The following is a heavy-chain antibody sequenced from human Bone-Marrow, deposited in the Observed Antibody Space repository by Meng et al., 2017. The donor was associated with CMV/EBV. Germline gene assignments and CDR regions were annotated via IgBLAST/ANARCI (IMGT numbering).Heavy chain of an antibody. CDR3: AKEDSSSWRYYYYGMDV. J-gene: IGHJ6*02. Sequence: GESLKISCAASGFTFSSYGMHWVRQAPGKGLEWVAFIRYDGRNKYYADSVKGRFTISSDNSKNTLYLQMNSLRAEDTAVYYCAKEDSSSWRYYYYGMDVWGQGTTVTVSS. CDR1: GFTFSSYG. CDR2: IRYDGRNK. D-gene: IGHD6-13*01. V-gene: IGHV3-30*02.